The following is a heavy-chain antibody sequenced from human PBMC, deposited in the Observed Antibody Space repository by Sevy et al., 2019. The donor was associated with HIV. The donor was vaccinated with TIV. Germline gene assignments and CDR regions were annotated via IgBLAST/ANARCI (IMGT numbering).Heavy chain of an antibody. CDR2: IYTSGST. CDR3: ARVYYYDSSGDVFDY. CDR1: GGSISSYY. Sequence: SETLSLTCTVSGGSISSYYWSWIRQPAGKGLEWIGRIYTSGSTNYNPSLKSRVTMSVDTSKNQFSLKLSSVTAADTAVYYCARVYYYDSSGDVFDYWGQGTLVTVSS. V-gene: IGHV4-4*07. J-gene: IGHJ4*02. D-gene: IGHD3-22*01.